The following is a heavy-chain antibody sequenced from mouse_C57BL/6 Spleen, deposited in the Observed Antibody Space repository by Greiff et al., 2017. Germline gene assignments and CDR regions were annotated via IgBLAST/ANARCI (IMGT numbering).Heavy chain of an antibody. CDR2: IWSGGST. CDR1: GFSLTSYG. V-gene: IGHV2-2*01. Sequence: VQLQQSGPGLVQPSQSLSITCTVSGFSLTSYGVHWVRQSPGKGLEWLGVIWSGGSTDSNAAFISRLSISKDNSKSQVFFKMNSLQADDTAIYYCARGSGRGFAYWGQGTLVTVSA. D-gene: IGHD3-1*01. CDR3: ARGSGRGFAY. J-gene: IGHJ3*01.